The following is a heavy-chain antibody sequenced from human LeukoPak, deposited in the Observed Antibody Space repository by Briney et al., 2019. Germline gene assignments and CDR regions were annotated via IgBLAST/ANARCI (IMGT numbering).Heavy chain of an antibody. CDR3: ARYYYDSSGHYTFDY. D-gene: IGHD3-22*01. J-gene: IGHJ4*02. V-gene: IGHV4-34*01. CDR1: GGSFSGYY. CDR2: INHSGST. Sequence: PSETLSLTCAVYGGSFSGYYWSWIRQPPGKGLEWIGEINHSGSTNYNPSLKSRVTISVDTSKNQFSLKLSSVTAADTAVYYCARYYYDSSGHYTFDYWGQGTLVTVSS.